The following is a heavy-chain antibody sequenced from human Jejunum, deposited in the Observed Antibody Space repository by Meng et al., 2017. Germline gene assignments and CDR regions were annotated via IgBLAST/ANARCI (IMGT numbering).Heavy chain of an antibody. CDR1: GGSITGTNW. J-gene: IGHJ4*02. CDR3: ATRTRDSFDY. Sequence: QVQPQGAGPGLVSPSGSLSLTCAVSGGSITGTNWWTWVRQAPGKGLVWIGEIYHSGTTNYNPSLKSRVAISADKSKNQFSLNLYSLSAADTAVYYCATRTRDSFDYWGQGSLVTVSS. V-gene: IGHV4-4*02. D-gene: IGHD1-7*01. CDR2: IYHSGTT.